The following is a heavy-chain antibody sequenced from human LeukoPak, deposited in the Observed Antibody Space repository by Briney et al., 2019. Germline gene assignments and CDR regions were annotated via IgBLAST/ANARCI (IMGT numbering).Heavy chain of an antibody. J-gene: IGHJ4*02. CDR2: IYYSGST. Sequence: SETLSLTCTVSGGSISSYYWSWIRRPPGKGLEWIGYIYYSGSTNYNPSLKSRVTISVDTSKNQFSLKLSSVTAADTAVYYCARLIDRRDGYNYVDYWGQGTLVTVSS. D-gene: IGHD5-24*01. CDR1: GGSISSYY. CDR3: ARLIDRRDGYNYVDY. V-gene: IGHV4-59*08.